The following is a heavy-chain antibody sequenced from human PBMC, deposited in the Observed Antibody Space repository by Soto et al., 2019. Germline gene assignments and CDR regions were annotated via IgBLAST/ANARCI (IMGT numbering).Heavy chain of an antibody. V-gene: IGHV1-18*01. CDR3: ARDPYSSSWYGHYYYGMDV. CDR2: INVYNGNT. J-gene: IGHJ6*02. CDR1: GYTFTNYG. D-gene: IGHD6-13*01. Sequence: ASVKVSCKASGYTFTNYGISWVRQAPGQGLEWMGWINVYNGNTKYAQKVQGRVTMTTDTSTSTAYMELSSLRSEDTAVYYCARDPYSSSWYGHYYYGMDVWGQGTTVTVSS.